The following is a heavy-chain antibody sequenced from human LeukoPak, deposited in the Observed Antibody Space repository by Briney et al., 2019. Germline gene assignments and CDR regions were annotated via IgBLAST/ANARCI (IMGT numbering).Heavy chain of an antibody. CDR1: GFTFSGSA. CDR3: ANYLSYGPIG. Sequence: GGSLRLSCAASGFTFSGSAMHWVRQASGKGLEWVGRIRSKANSYATAYAASVKGRFTISRDDSKNTAYLQMNSLRAEDTAVYYCANYLSYGPIGWGQGTLVIVSS. D-gene: IGHD3-10*01. CDR2: IRSKANSYAT. V-gene: IGHV3-73*01. J-gene: IGHJ4*02.